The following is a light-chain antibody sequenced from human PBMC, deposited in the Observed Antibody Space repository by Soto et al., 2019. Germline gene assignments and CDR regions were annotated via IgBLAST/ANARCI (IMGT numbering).Light chain of an antibody. CDR2: DVS. CDR1: SSDFGGYNY. CDR3: SSYTSSSTYV. V-gene: IGLV2-14*01. J-gene: IGLJ1*01. Sequence: QSALTQPASGSGSPGQSITISCTGTSSDFGGYNYVSWYQQHPGKAPKRRIYDVSNRPSGVSNRFSGSKSGNTASLTISGLQAEDEADYYCSSYTSSSTYVCGTGTKLTVL.